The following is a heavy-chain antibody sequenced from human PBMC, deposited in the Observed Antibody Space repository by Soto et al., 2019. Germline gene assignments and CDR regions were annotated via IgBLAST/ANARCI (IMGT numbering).Heavy chain of an antibody. CDR2: IWYDGSNK. D-gene: IGHD2-2*01. CDR1: GFTFSSYG. CDR3: ARVCDIVLEPDTMPPFYYFDY. Sequence: GGSLRLSCAASGFTFSSYGMHWVRQAPGKGLEWLAVIWYDGSNKYYADSVKGRFTISRDNSKNTLYLQMNSLRDEDTAVYYCARVCDIVLEPDTMPPFYYFDYWGQGTLFTVSS. J-gene: IGHJ4*02. V-gene: IGHV3-33*08.